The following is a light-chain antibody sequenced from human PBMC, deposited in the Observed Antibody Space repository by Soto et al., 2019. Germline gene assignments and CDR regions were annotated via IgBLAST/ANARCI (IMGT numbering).Light chain of an antibody. Sequence: EIVLTQSPATLSLSPGERATLSCRASQSVSSYLAWYQQKPGQAPRLLIYDASNRATGIPARFSGSGSGTDFTLTISSLEPEDFATYYCQQYNSLWTFGQGTEVEIK. J-gene: IGKJ1*01. V-gene: IGKV3-11*01. CDR3: QQYNSLWT. CDR2: DAS. CDR1: QSVSSY.